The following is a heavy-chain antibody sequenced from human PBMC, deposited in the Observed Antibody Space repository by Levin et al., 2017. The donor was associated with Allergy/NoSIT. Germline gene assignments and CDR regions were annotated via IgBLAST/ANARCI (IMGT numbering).Heavy chain of an antibody. CDR2: VSSGSSYI. J-gene: IGHJ4*02. CDR1: GFSFSTHS. V-gene: IGHV3-21*01. CDR3: ARESRISGSFDY. Sequence: LSLTCAASGFSFSTHSMNWVRQAPGKGLEWVSSVSSGSSYIYYADSLKGRFTISRDNAKNSLYLQMNSLRAEDTAMYYCARESRISGSFDYWGQGTLVTVSS. D-gene: IGHD3-10*01.